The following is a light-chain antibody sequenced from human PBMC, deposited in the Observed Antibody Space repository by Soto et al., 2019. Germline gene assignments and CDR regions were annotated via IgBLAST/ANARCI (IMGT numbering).Light chain of an antibody. Sequence: DIQMTQSPSSLSASVGDRDTITCQASQDISNYLHWYQQKPGKAPQLLIYAASKLETGAPSRFSGSGSRTIFTLTISSLQPEDIATYYCQQYDNFPRTFGQGTKLDIK. CDR2: AAS. CDR3: QQYDNFPRT. J-gene: IGKJ2*01. V-gene: IGKV1-33*01. CDR1: QDISNY.